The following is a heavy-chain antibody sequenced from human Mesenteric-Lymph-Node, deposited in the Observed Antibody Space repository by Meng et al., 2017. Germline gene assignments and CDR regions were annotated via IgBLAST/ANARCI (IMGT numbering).Heavy chain of an antibody. J-gene: IGHJ4*02. V-gene: IGHV3-30*04. Sequence: GESLKISCAASGFTFSSYAMHWVRQAPGKGLEWVAVISYDGSNKYYADSVKGRFTISRDNSKNTLYLQMNSLRAEDTAVYYCATGFGNNYFDYWGQGTLVTVSS. CDR1: GFTFSSYA. CDR2: ISYDGSNK. D-gene: IGHD4-23*01. CDR3: ATGFGNNYFDY.